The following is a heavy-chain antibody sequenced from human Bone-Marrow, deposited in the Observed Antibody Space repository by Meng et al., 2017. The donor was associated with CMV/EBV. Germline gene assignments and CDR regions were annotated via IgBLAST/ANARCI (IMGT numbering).Heavy chain of an antibody. D-gene: IGHD2-2*01. Sequence: SETLSLTCAVYGGSFSGYHWNWIRQPPGKGLEWIGSIYYSGSTNYNPSLKSRVTISVDTSKDQFSLKLRSVTAADTAVYYCARDLVYCSSTSCRSYGMDVWGQGTTVTVSS. V-gene: IGHV4-59*01. CDR2: IYYSGST. CDR1: GGSFSGYH. J-gene: IGHJ6*02. CDR3: ARDLVYCSSTSCRSYGMDV.